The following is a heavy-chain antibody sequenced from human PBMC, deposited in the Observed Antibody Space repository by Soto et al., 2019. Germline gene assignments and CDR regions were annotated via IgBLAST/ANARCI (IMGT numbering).Heavy chain of an antibody. V-gene: IGHV1-69*01. CDR3: ARPLRDRNCYSGMAV. CDR2: TIPMFGTP. D-gene: IGHD3-22*01. J-gene: IGHJ6*02. Sequence: QVQLVQSGAEMQQPGASVRVSCKASGGTFSKYAFSWVRQAPGQGLEWLGGTIPMFGTPNYAQKFQGRVASSADESPATVYMELSSLSSEDTAVYFCARPLRDRNCYSGMAVWGQGTTVTVSS. CDR1: GGTFSKYA.